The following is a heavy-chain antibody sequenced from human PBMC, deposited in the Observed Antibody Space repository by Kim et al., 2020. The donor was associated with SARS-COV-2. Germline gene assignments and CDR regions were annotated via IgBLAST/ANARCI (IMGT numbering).Heavy chain of an antibody. D-gene: IGHD3-9*01. Sequence: GGSLRLSCAASGFTFSNAWMSWVRQAPGKGLEWVGRIKSKTDGGTTDYAAPVKGRFTISRDDSKNTLYLQMNSLKTEDTAVYYCTTAEALRYFGSGYWGQGTLVTVSS. CDR2: IKSKTDGGTT. CDR1: GFTFSNAW. J-gene: IGHJ4*02. CDR3: TTAEALRYFGSGY. V-gene: IGHV3-15*01.